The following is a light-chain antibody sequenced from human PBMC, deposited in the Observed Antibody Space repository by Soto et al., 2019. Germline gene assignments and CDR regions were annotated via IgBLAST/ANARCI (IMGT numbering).Light chain of an antibody. CDR1: QSVSSN. Sequence: IVVPQSPATLSVSAGERATLSCRASQSVSSNLAWYQQKPGQAPRLLIYGASTRAAGIPARFSGTGSGTEFTLTISSLQSEDFAVYYCQQYNKWPPPFGKGTKVDIK. CDR2: GAS. CDR3: QQYNKWPPP. V-gene: IGKV3-15*01. J-gene: IGKJ1*01.